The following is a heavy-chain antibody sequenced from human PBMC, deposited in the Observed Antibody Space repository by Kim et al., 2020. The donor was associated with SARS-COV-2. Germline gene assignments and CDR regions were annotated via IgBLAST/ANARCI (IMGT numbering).Heavy chain of an antibody. CDR1: GFTFSSYS. D-gene: IGHD3-10*01. V-gene: IGHV3-21*01. CDR3: ARDNDGSGGYYPRGYYYYYGMDV. J-gene: IGHJ6*02. Sequence: GGSLRLSCAASGFTFSSYSMNWVRQAPGKGLEWVSSISSSSSYIYYADSVKGRFTISRDNAKNSLYLQMNSLRAEDTAVYYCARDNDGSGGYYPRGYYYYYGMDVWGQGTTVTVSS. CDR2: ISSSSSYI.